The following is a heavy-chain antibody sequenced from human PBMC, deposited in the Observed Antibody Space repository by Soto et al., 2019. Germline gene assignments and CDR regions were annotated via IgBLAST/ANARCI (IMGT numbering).Heavy chain of an antibody. CDR1: GGSISSGDYY. CDR3: ARDTGGYSYGHAEYFDL. Sequence: QVQLQESGPGLVKPSQTLSLTCTVSGGSISSGDYYWSWIRQPPGKGLEWIGYIYYIGSTYYNPSLKIRVIISVDTSQNQFSLKLSSVTAADTAVYYCARDTGGYSYGHAEYFDLWGRGTLFTVSS. D-gene: IGHD5-18*01. J-gene: IGHJ2*01. V-gene: IGHV4-30-4*01. CDR2: IYYIGST.